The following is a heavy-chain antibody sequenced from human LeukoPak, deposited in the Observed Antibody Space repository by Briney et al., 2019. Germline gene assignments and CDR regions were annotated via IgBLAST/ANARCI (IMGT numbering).Heavy chain of an antibody. D-gene: IGHD2-2*01. CDR1: GGSISSYY. J-gene: IGHJ6*03. CDR3: ARGLPPKYCSSTSCYLANYYYYYMDV. CDR2: INHSGST. Sequence: SETLSLTCTVSGGSISSYYWSWIRQPPGKGLEWIGEINHSGSTNYNPSLKSRVTISVDTSKNQFSLKLSSVTAADTAVYYCARGLPPKYCSSTSCYLANYYYYYMDVWGKGTTVTVSS. V-gene: IGHV4-34*01.